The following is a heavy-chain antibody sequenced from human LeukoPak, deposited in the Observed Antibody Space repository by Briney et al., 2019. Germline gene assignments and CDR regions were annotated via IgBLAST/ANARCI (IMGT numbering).Heavy chain of an antibody. Sequence: PSETLSLTCAVYGGSFSGYYWSWIRQPPGKGLEWIGEINHSGSTNYNPSLKSRVTISVDTSKNQFSLKLSSVTAADTAVYYCAGRYYDFWSGYSIRSYYFDYWGQGTLVTVSS. CDR1: GGSFSGYY. CDR2: INHSGST. CDR3: AGRYYDFWSGYSIRSYYFDY. V-gene: IGHV4-34*01. D-gene: IGHD3-3*01. J-gene: IGHJ4*02.